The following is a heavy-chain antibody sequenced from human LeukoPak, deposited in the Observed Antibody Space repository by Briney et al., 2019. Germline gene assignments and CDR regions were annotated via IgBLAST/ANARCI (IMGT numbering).Heavy chain of an antibody. CDR3: ARAIAAAGSY. J-gene: IGHJ4*02. CDR2: INQDGGEK. CDR1: GFTFNTCW. V-gene: IGHV3-7*04. Sequence: PGGSLRLSCAASGFTFNTCWMHWVRRAPGEGLEWVANINQDGGEKYYVHSVKGRFTISRDNAKNLLYLQMSSLRVEDTAVYYCARAIAAAGSYWGQGTLVTVSS. D-gene: IGHD6-13*01.